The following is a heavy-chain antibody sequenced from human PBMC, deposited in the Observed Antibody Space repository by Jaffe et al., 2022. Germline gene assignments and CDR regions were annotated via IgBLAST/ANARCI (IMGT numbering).Heavy chain of an antibody. CDR1: GFTFSSYG. CDR3: AKDGSVVEPNWFDP. V-gene: IGHV3-30*18. J-gene: IGHJ5*02. CDR2: ISYDGSNK. D-gene: IGHD1-26*01. Sequence: QVQLVESGGGVVQPGRSLRLSCAASGFTFSSYGMHWVRQAPGKGLEWVAVISYDGSNKYYADSVKGRFTISRDNSKNTLYLQMNSLRAEDTAVYYCAKDGSVVEPNWFDPWGQGTLVTVSS.